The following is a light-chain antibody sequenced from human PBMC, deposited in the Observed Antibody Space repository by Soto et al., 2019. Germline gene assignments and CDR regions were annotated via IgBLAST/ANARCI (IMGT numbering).Light chain of an antibody. CDR1: QSVNSGY. CDR3: QQYGSSRRA. CDR2: DTS. J-gene: IGKJ1*01. V-gene: IGKV3-20*01. Sequence: EIVLTQSPGTLSLSPGERATLSCRASQSVNSGYLAWYQHTPGQAPRLLIYDTSTRATGIPDRFSGSGSGTDFTLTISRLEPEDFAVFYCQQYGSSRRAFGQGTKVEIK.